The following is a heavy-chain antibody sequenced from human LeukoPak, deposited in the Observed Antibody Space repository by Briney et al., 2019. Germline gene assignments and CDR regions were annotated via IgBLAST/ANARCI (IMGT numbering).Heavy chain of an antibody. CDR2: IKQDESEK. J-gene: IGHJ4*02. V-gene: IGHV3-7*03. CDR3: ATYSGAHHKTFDD. D-gene: IGHD1-26*01. CDR1: DFPFSVYW. Sequence: GGSLRLACAASDFPFSVYWMNWVRQAPGKGLERVANIKQDESEKDYVDSVKGRFTISRDNAKNSLYLQMSSLRAEDTAVYYCATYSGAHHKTFDDWGQGTLVTVSS.